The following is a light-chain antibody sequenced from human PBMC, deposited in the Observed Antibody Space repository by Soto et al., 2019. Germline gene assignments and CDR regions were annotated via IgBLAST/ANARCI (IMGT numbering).Light chain of an antibody. CDR3: SSYTSSSTPI. J-gene: IGLJ2*01. V-gene: IGLV2-14*01. CDR1: SSDVAGYNY. CDR2: DVS. Sequence: SALTQPASVSGSPGQSITISCTGTSSDVAGYNYVSWYQQHPGKAPKLMIYDVSNRPSGVSNRFSGSKSGNTASLTISGLQAEDEADYYCSSYTSSSTPIFGGGTKVTVL.